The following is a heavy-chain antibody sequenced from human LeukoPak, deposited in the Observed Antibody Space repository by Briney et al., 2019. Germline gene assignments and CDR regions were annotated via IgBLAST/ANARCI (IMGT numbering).Heavy chain of an antibody. V-gene: IGHV4-39*01. CDR1: GGSISSSSYY. CDR2: IYYSGST. D-gene: IGHD7-27*01. Sequence: SETLSLTCTVSGGSISSSSYYWGWIRQPPGKGLEWIGSIYYSGSTYYNPSLKSRVTISVDTSKNQFSLKLSSVTAADTAVYYCARPPTRNWGGGTMDVWGKGTTVTVSS. J-gene: IGHJ6*03. CDR3: ARPPTRNWGGGTMDV.